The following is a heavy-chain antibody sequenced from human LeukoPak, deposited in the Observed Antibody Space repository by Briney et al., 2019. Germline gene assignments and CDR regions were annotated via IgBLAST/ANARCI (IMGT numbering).Heavy chain of an antibody. Sequence: PGGSLRLSCAASGFTFSSYSMNWVRQAPGKGLEWVSSISSSSSYIYYADSVKGRFTISRDNAKNSLYLQMNSLRAEDTAVYYCAREAGGSYRISDYWGQGTLVTASS. J-gene: IGHJ4*02. D-gene: IGHD5-18*01. CDR3: AREAGGSYRISDY. CDR1: GFTFSSYS. CDR2: ISSSSSYI. V-gene: IGHV3-21*01.